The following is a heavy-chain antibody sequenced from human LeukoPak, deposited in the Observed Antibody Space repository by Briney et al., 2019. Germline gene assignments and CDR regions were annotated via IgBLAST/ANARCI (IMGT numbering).Heavy chain of an antibody. CDR2: IYYSGST. Sequence: SETLSLTCTVSGGSISSYYWVWIRQPPGKGLEWVGYIYYSGSTNYNPSLKSRVTISVDTSKNQFSLKLSSVTAAYTAVYYWARELPYYDILTGYYNNWFDPWGQGTLVTVSS. V-gene: IGHV4-59*01. J-gene: IGHJ5*02. D-gene: IGHD3-9*01. CDR3: ARELPYYDILTGYYNNWFDP. CDR1: GGSISSYY.